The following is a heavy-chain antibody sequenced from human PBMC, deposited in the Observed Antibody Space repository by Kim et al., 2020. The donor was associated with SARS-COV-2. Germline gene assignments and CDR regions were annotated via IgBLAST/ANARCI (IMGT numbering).Heavy chain of an antibody. CDR3: ARGKDLVLRRDYYYYYGMDV. CDR1: GFTFSSYS. J-gene: IGHJ6*02. CDR2: ISSSSSYI. Sequence: GGSLRLSCAASGFTFSSYSMNWVRQAPGKGLEWVSSISSSSSYIYYADSVKGRFTISRDNDKNSLYLQMNSLRAEDTAVYYCARGKDLVLRRDYYYYYGMDVWGQGTTVTVSS. V-gene: IGHV3-21*01. D-gene: IGHD6-13*01.